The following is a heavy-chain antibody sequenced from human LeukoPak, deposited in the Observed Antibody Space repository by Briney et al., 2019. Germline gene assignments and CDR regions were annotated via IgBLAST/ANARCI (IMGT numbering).Heavy chain of an antibody. CDR3: ARLVAVATNRFDP. CDR1: GGSISSYY. Sequence: SETLSLTCTVSGGSISSYYWSWIRQPPGKGLEWIGYIYDSGSTNYNPSLKSRVTISLDTSKNQFSLKLSSVTAADTAVYYCARLVAVATNRFDPWGQGTLVTVSS. D-gene: IGHD2-2*01. J-gene: IGHJ5*02. V-gene: IGHV4-59*12. CDR2: IYDSGST.